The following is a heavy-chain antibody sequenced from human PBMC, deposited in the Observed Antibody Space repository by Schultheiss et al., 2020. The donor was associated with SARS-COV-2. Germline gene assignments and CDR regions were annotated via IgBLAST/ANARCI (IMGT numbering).Heavy chain of an antibody. V-gene: IGHV4-61*01. CDR2: IYHSGST. CDR3: ARGSPRITIFGVARGRFDP. Sequence: SETLSLTCSVSGGSVSSGSYHWSWLRQPPGKGLEWIGYIYHSGSTTYNPSLKSRVTMLLDTSKNQFSLKLNSVTAADTAVYYCARGSPRITIFGVARGRFDPWGQGTLVTVSS. D-gene: IGHD3-3*01. CDR1: GGSVSSGSYH. J-gene: IGHJ5*02.